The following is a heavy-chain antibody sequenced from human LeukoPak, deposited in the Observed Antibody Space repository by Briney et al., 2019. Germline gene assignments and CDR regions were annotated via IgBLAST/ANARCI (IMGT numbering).Heavy chain of an antibody. Sequence: PSETLSLTCTVSGGSISSYYWSWIRQPPGKGLEWIGYIYYSGSTNYNPSLKSRVTISVDTSKNQFSLKLSSVTAADTAVYYCARRAQYYDILTGYYASPRGYFDYWGQGTLVTVSS. CDR3: ARRAQYYDILTGYYASPRGYFDY. CDR1: GGSISSYY. J-gene: IGHJ4*02. CDR2: IYYSGST. D-gene: IGHD3-9*01. V-gene: IGHV4-59*08.